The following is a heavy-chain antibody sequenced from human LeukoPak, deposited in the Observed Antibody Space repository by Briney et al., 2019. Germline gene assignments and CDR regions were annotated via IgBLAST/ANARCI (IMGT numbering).Heavy chain of an antibody. Sequence: PGGSLRLSCAASGFTFSSYSMNWVRQAPGKGLEWVSSISSSSSYIHYADSVKGRFTISRDNAKNSLYLQMNSLRAEDTAVYYCAREGMTTLNPFDYWGQGTLVTVSS. CDR1: GFTFSSYS. D-gene: IGHD4-17*01. J-gene: IGHJ4*02. V-gene: IGHV3-21*01. CDR2: ISSSSSYI. CDR3: AREGMTTLNPFDY.